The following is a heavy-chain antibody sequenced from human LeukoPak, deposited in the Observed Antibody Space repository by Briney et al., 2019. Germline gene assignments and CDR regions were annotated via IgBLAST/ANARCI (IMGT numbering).Heavy chain of an antibody. CDR2: ISSSSSYT. V-gene: IGHV3-11*03. J-gene: IGHJ4*02. D-gene: IGHD3-9*01. Sequence: GGSLRLSCAASGFTFSDYYMSWIRQAPGQGLEWVSYISSSSSYTNYADSVKGRFTISRDNAKNSLYLQMNSLRAEDTAVYYCASVRTENYDILTGPFDYWGQGTLVTVSS. CDR1: GFTFSDYY. CDR3: ASVRTENYDILTGPFDY.